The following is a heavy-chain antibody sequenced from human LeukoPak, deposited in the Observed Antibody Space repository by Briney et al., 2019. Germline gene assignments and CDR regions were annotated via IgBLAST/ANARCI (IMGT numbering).Heavy chain of an antibody. CDR1: GYSFTSYW. J-gene: IGHJ3*02. Sequence: GESLKISCKGSGYSFTSYWIGWVRPMPGKGLEWMGIIYPGDSDTRYSPSFQGQVTISADKSISTAYLQWSSLKASDTAMYYCASSYCSGGSCRGAFDIWGQGTMVTVSS. CDR2: IYPGDSDT. D-gene: IGHD2-15*01. V-gene: IGHV5-51*01. CDR3: ASSYCSGGSCRGAFDI.